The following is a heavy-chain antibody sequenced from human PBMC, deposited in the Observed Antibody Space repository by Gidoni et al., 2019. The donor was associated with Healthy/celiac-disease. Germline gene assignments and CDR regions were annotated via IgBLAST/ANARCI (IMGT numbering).Heavy chain of an antibody. Sequence: QVQLVQSGAEVKKPGASVKVSCKVSGYTLTELSMHWVRQAPGKGLEWMGGFDPEDGETIYAQKFQGRVTMTEDTSTDTAYMELSSLRSEDTAVYYCATVGRSPPWYSSGCHNALFCYWGQGTLVTVSS. CDR2: FDPEDGET. CDR1: GYTLTELS. J-gene: IGHJ4*02. D-gene: IGHD6-19*01. V-gene: IGHV1-24*01. CDR3: ATVGRSPPWYSSGCHNALFCY.